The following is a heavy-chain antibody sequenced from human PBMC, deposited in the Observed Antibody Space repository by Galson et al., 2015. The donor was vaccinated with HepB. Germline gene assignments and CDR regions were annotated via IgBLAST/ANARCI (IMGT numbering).Heavy chain of an antibody. J-gene: IGHJ5*02. CDR3: ARDHYYGSGSFWFDP. CDR1: GYTFTSYA. D-gene: IGHD3-10*01. Sequence: SVKVSCKASGYTFTSYAMHWVRQAPGQRLEWMGWINAGNGNTKYSQKFQGRVTITRDTSASTAYMELSSLRSEDTAVYYCARDHYYGSGSFWFDPWGQGTLVTVSS. CDR2: INAGNGNT. V-gene: IGHV1-3*01.